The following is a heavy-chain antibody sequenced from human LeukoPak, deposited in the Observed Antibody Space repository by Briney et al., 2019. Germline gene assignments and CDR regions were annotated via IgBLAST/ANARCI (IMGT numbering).Heavy chain of an antibody. CDR1: GYTFTSYG. V-gene: IGHV1-18*01. CDR2: ISAYNGNT. J-gene: IGHJ4*02. Sequence: ASVKVSCKASGYTFTSYGISWVRQAPGQGLEWMGWISAYNGNTNYAQKLQGRVTMTTDTSTSTAYMELRSLRSDDTAVYYCARGDIVVVPAAIQEPDYWGQGTLVTVSS. D-gene: IGHD2-2*02. CDR3: ARGDIVVVPAAIQEPDY.